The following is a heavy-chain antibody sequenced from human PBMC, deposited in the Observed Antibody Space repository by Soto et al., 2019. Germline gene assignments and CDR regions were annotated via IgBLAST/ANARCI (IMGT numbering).Heavy chain of an antibody. Sequence: SETLSLTCTVSGGSISSSSYYWGWIRQPPGKGLEWIGSIYYSGSTYYNPSLKSRVTISVDTSKNQFSLKLSSVIAADTAVYYCALNEYYYGSGSYYWGQGTLVTVS. V-gene: IGHV4-39*01. CDR2: IYYSGST. J-gene: IGHJ4*02. D-gene: IGHD3-10*01. CDR1: GGSISSSSYY. CDR3: ALNEYYYGSGSYY.